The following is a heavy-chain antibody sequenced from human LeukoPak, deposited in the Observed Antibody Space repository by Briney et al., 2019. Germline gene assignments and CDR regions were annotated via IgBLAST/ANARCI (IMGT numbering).Heavy chain of an antibody. CDR2: ISYDGSNT. D-gene: IGHD6-19*01. Sequence: PGGSLRLSCAASGFTFSSYGMHWVRQAPGKGLEWVAVISYDGSNTYYADSVKGRFTISRDNSKNTLYLQMNSLRGEDTAVYYCAKGMSSGGYRAGHCDYWGQGTLVTVSS. CDR1: GFTFSSYG. V-gene: IGHV3-30*18. J-gene: IGHJ4*02. CDR3: AKGMSSGGYRAGHCDY.